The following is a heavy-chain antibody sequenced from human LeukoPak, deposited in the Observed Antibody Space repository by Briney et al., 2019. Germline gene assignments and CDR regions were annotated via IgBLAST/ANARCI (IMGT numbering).Heavy chain of an antibody. D-gene: IGHD3-10*01. J-gene: IGHJ5*01. V-gene: IGHV3-23*01. CDR2: IFGSGDNT. CDR3: AKDGRYYFGSGSCPFYS. Sequence: GGALRLSCAASGFIFSNYAMSWVRQAPGKGLEWVAAIFGSGDNTYYADSVRGRFTISRDNSKDTLYLQMNNLRAGDTAMYYCAKDGRYYFGSGSCPFYSWGQGTLVTV. CDR1: GFIFSNYA.